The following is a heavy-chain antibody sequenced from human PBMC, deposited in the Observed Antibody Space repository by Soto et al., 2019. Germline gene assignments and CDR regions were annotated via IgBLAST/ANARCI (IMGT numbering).Heavy chain of an antibody. CDR3: ARTSGHLDV. D-gene: IGHD3-9*01. J-gene: IGHJ6*02. Sequence: SQTLSLTCVISGDSVSSNSAAWNWIRQPPSRGLEWLGRTYYRSKWYSHYAISVKSRITINPDTSKNQFSLQLTSVTPDDTAVYYCARTSGHLDVWGRGTTVTVSS. CDR2: TYYRSKWYS. CDR1: GDSVSSNSAA. V-gene: IGHV6-1*01.